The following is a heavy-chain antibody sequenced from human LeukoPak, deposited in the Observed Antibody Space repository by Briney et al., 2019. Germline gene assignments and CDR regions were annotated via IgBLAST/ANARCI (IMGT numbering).Heavy chain of an antibody. D-gene: IGHD4-17*01. V-gene: IGHV4-39*02. CDR3: ARDYGDHAFDC. CDR1: GGTISRSSYF. Sequence: SETLSLTCTVSGGTISRSSYFWGWHRQPPGKGLEWIGSFYNGGSTYYNPSLKSRVTISVDTSKNQFSLKLSSVTAADTAVYFCARDYGDHAFDCWGQGTLVTVSS. J-gene: IGHJ4*02. CDR2: FYNGGST.